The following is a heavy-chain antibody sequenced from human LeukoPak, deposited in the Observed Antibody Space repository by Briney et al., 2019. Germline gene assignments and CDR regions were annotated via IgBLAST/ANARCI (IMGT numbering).Heavy chain of an antibody. V-gene: IGHV3-66*01. J-gene: IGHJ4*02. Sequence: PGGSLRLSCAASGFTVNNKYMTWVRQAPGEGLEWVSFIYNDGSTYYADSVKGRFTISRDNAKSSLYLQMNSLRDEDTAVYYCARDHDFWTWGQGTLVTVSS. CDR3: ARDHDFWT. D-gene: IGHD3-3*01. CDR2: IYNDGST. CDR1: GFTVNNKY.